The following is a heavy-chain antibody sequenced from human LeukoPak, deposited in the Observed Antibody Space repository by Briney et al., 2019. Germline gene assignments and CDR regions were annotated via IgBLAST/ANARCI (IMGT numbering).Heavy chain of an antibody. V-gene: IGHV3-9*01. CDR2: ISWNSGSI. D-gene: IGHD3-22*01. Sequence: GGSLRLSCAASGFTFDDYAMHWVRQAPGKGLEWVSGISWNSGSIGYADSVKGRFTISRDNSKNMLYLQMNSLRAEDTAVYYCAKDYRRDDSSGYYYVLYFQHWGQGTLVTVSS. CDR3: AKDYRRDDSSGYYYVLYFQH. J-gene: IGHJ1*01. CDR1: GFTFDDYA.